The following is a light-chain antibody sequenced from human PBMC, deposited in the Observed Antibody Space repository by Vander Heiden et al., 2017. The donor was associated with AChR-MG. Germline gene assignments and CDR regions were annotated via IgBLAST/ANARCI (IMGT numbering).Light chain of an antibody. J-gene: IGKJ4*01. CDR1: QSLLHSNGYNY. V-gene: IGKV2-28*01. CDR2: LGS. Sequence: VLTQSPLFLPVTPGEPASISCRSSQSLLHSNGYNYLDWYLQKPGQSPQLLIYLGSNRASGVPDRFSGSASGTDFTLKISRVEAEDIGVYYCMQALRSGTFGGGTKVEI. CDR3: MQALRSGT.